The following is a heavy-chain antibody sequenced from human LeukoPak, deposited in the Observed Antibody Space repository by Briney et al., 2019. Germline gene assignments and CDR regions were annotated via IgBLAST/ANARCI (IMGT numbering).Heavy chain of an antibody. D-gene: IGHD3-16*01. Sequence: GGSLRLSCAASGFTFDDYAMHWVRHAPGKGLEWVSGITWNSDSIDYADSVKGRFTISRDNAKNSLYLQVNSLRAEDMALYYCAKGGGGRLIYYYYMDVWGKGTTVTVSS. CDR2: ITWNSDSI. CDR3: AKGGGGRLIYYYYMDV. V-gene: IGHV3-9*03. CDR1: GFTFDDYA. J-gene: IGHJ6*03.